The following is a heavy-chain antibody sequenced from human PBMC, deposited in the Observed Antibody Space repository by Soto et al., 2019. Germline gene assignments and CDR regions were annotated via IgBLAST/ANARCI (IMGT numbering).Heavy chain of an antibody. V-gene: IGHV4-38-2*02. CDR1: GYSISSGYY. Sequence: PSETLSLTCAVSGYSISSGYYWGWIRQPPGKGLEWIGSIYHSGSTYYNPSLKSRVTISVDTSKNQFSLKLGSVTAADTAVYYCARDDYISDYYYYGMDVWGQGTTVTVSS. J-gene: IGHJ6*02. CDR2: IYHSGST. D-gene: IGHD4-4*01. CDR3: ARDDYISDYYYYGMDV.